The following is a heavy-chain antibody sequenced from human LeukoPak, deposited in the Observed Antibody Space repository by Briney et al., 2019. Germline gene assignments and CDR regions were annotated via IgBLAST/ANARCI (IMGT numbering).Heavy chain of an antibody. Sequence: GGSLRLSCVGSGFTFRSHAMSWVRQAPEKGLEFVSGIYENGGTTYYADSVKGRFTISRDNSKNTLYLQMNSLRAEDTAVYYCAKEIMETTYFDYWGQGTLVTVSS. CDR2: IYENGGTT. CDR3: AKEIMETTYFDY. CDR1: GFTFRSHA. V-gene: IGHV3-23*01. J-gene: IGHJ4*02. D-gene: IGHD3-16*01.